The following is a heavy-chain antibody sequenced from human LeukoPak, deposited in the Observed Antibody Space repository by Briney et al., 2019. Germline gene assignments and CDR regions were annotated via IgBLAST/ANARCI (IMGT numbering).Heavy chain of an antibody. CDR3: VRDYQFTQEV. CDR1: GFTFSNYW. D-gene: IGHD2-15*01. J-gene: IGHJ6*02. V-gene: IGHV3-74*01. CDR2: ISTDGKST. Sequence: GGSLRLSCVASGFTFSNYWMLWVRQAPGKGLMWVSLISTDGKSTRYAESVKGRFTISRDNAKNALYLQMDILRVEDTALYFCVRDYQFTQEVWGQGTTVTVSS.